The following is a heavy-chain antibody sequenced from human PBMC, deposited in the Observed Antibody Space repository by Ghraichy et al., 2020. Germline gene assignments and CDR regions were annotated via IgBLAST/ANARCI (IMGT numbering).Heavy chain of an antibody. D-gene: IGHD6-19*01. CDR3: ARGRDSSGWLEY. V-gene: IGHV4-34*01. CDR1: GGSFSGYY. J-gene: IGHJ4*02. Sequence: SETLSLTCAVYGGSFSGYYWSWIRQPPGKGLEWIGEINHSGSTNYNPSLKSRVTISVDTSKNQFSLKLSSVTAADTAVYYCARGRDSSGWLEYWGQGTLVTVSS. CDR2: INHSGST.